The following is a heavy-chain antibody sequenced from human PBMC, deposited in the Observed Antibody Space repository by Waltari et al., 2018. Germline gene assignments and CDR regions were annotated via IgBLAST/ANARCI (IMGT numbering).Heavy chain of an antibody. CDR3: ARGHAGAAAVAY. CDR1: GGSISSHY. Sequence: QVQLQESGPGLVKPSETLSLTCTVSGGSISSHYWSWIRQPPGKGLEWVGYIDYSGSTNYNPSLKSRVTISVDTSKNQFSLKLSSVTAADTAVYYCARGHAGAAAVAYWGQGTLVTVSS. CDR2: IDYSGST. V-gene: IGHV4-59*11. D-gene: IGHD6-13*01. J-gene: IGHJ4*02.